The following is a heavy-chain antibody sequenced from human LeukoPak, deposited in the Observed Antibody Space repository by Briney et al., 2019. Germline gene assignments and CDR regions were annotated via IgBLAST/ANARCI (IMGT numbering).Heavy chain of an antibody. Sequence: SETLSLTCAVYGGSFSGYYWSWIRQPPGKGLEWIGEIYHSGSTNYNPSLKSRVTISVDKSRNQFSLKLSSVTAADTAVYHCARGVPVAGLDFWGQGTLVTVSS. V-gene: IGHV4-34*01. CDR1: GGSFSGYY. CDR2: IYHSGST. CDR3: ARGVPVAGLDF. D-gene: IGHD6-19*01. J-gene: IGHJ4*02.